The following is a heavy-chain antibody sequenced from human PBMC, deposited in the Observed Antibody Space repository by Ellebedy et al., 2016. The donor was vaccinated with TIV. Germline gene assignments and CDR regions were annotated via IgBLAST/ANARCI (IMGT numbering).Heavy chain of an antibody. CDR1: GFTFSSYG. CDR2: IWYDGSNK. J-gene: IGHJ4*02. V-gene: IGHV3-33*01. D-gene: IGHD3-16*01. CDR3: ARGGGSYEDYFDY. Sequence: GGSLRLXXAASGFTFSSYGMHWVRQAPGKGLEWVAVIWYDGSNKYYADSVKGRFTISRDNSKNMLYLQMNSLRAEDTAVYYCARGGGSYEDYFDYWGQGTLVTVSS.